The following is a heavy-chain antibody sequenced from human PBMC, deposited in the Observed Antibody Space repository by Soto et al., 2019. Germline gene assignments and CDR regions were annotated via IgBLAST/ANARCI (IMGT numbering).Heavy chain of an antibody. V-gene: IGHV4-30-4*01. J-gene: IGHJ5*02. CDR2: IYYSGST. CDR3: ARERPDGCRLDP. Sequence: QVQLQESGPGLVKPSQTLSLTCTVSGGSISSGDYYWSWIRQPPGKGLEWIGYIYYSGSTYYNPSLKSRVTISVDTSKNQFSLRLISVTAADTAVYYCARERPDGCRLDPWGQGTLVTVSS. D-gene: IGHD6-19*01. CDR1: GGSISSGDYY.